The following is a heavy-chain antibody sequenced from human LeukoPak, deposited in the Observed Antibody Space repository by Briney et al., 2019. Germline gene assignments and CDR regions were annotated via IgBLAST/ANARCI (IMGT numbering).Heavy chain of an antibody. V-gene: IGHV4-30-2*01. J-gene: IGHJ4*02. CDR3: ARSEYIVATTFDY. D-gene: IGHD5-12*01. Sequence: SETLSLTCTVSGGSISSGGYYWSWIRQPPGKGLEWIGYIYHSGSTYYNPSLKSRVTISVDRSKNQFSLKLSSVTAADTAVYYCARSEYIVATTFDYWGQGTLVTVSS. CDR1: GGSISSGGYY. CDR2: IYHSGST.